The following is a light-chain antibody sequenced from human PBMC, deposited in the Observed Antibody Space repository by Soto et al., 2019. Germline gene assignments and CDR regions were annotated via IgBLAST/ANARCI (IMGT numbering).Light chain of an antibody. V-gene: IGLV1-47*01. CDR1: NSNIGVNH. CDR3: AAWEDSLSGPV. J-gene: IGLJ7*01. CDR2: RSN. Sequence: QSVLSQPPSASGTPGQRVSISCSGANSNIGVNHVYWYQQFPGTAPKLLIYRSNQRPSGVPDRFSASKSGTSASLDISGLRSDDEADYVCAAWEDSLSGPVFGGGTQLTVL.